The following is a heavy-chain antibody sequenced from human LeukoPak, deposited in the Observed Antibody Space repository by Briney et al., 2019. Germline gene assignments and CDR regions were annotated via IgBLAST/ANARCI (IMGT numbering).Heavy chain of an antibody. Sequence: GGSLRLSCAASGFTFSNYNMNWVRQAPGKAMEWVSSITSSGTYIFYADSVKGRFTISRDNAKNSLYLQMDSLGPEDTAVYYCARVDSGGSSSWYEVANNYYYYMDVWGKGTTVTVSS. D-gene: IGHD6-13*01. CDR2: ITSSGTYI. CDR3: ARVDSGGSSSWYEVANNYYYYMDV. CDR1: GFTFSNYN. J-gene: IGHJ6*03. V-gene: IGHV3-21*04.